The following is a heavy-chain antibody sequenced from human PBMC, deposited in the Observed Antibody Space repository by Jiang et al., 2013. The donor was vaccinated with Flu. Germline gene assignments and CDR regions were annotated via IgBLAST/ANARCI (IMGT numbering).Heavy chain of an antibody. D-gene: IGHD5-18*01. V-gene: IGHV1-46*01. CDR2: INPSDETT. CDR1: GYTFTNHW. CDR3: ARDTALRQFPRLGPGY. J-gene: IGHJ4*02. Sequence: SGAEVKEPGASVKISCEASGYTFTNHWMHWVRQAPGQGLEWMGIINPSDETTMYAQTFQGRLTMTRDTSTSTVYMELSSLRFDETAVYYCARDTALRQFPRLGPGYWGQGTLVAVSS.